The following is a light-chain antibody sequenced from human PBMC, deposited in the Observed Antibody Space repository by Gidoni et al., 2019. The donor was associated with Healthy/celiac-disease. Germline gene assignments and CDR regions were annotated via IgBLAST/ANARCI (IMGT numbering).Light chain of an antibody. J-gene: IGLJ2*01. Sequence: QSVLTQPPSVSGAPGQRVTISCTGSSSNIGAGYDVHWYQQLPGTDPKPLIYGNSNRPSGVPDRFSGSQSGTSASLAITGLQAEDEADYYCQSYDSSLSGVVFGGGTKLTVL. CDR2: GNS. CDR1: SSNIGAGYD. CDR3: QSYDSSLSGVV. V-gene: IGLV1-40*01.